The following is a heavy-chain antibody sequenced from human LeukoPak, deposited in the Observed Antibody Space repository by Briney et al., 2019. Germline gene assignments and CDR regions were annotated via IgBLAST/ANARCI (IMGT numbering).Heavy chain of an antibody. CDR3: ARGVARSSKFHFSYYFDY. Sequence: SETLSLTCTVSGGSISSSSYYWGWIRQPPGKGLEWTGSIYYSGSTYYNPSLKSRVTISVDTSKNQFSLKLSSVTAADTAVYYCARGVARSSKFHFSYYFDYWGQGTLVTVSS. D-gene: IGHD6-6*01. CDR2: IYYSGST. J-gene: IGHJ4*02. V-gene: IGHV4-39*07. CDR1: GGSISSSSYY.